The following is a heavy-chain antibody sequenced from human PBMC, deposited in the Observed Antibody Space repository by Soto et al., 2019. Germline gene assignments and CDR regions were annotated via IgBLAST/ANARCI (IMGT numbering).Heavy chain of an antibody. Sequence: EVQLVESGGGLVQPGGSLRLSCAASGIPVSSNYMTWVRQAPGKGLEWVSVLHSGGDTYYANSVKGRFTISRHDSTNTLFLQLNCLTPADTAVYYCARDGPYYYASRMDVWGQGTTVTVSS. D-gene: IGHD3-10*01. CDR3: ARDGPYYYASRMDV. V-gene: IGHV3-53*04. CDR1: GIPVSSNY. J-gene: IGHJ6*02. CDR2: LHSGGDT.